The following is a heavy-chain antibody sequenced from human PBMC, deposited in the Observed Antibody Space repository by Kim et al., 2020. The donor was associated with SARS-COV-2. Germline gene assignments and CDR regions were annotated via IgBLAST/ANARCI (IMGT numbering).Heavy chain of an antibody. CDR3: ARSGGVNYFDY. Sequence: TSYAQKFQGRVTMTRDTSTSTVYMELSSLRSEDTAVYYCARSGGVNYFDYWGQGTLVTVSS. J-gene: IGHJ4*02. CDR2: T. V-gene: IGHV1-46*01. D-gene: IGHD3-10*01.